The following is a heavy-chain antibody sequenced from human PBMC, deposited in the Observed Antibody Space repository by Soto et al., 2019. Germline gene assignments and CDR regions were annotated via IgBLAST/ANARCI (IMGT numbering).Heavy chain of an antibody. D-gene: IGHD1-7*01. CDR2: ISYDGSNK. CDR1: GFTFSSYG. V-gene: IGHV3-30*18. Sequence: GGSLRLSCAASGFTFSSYGMHWVRQAPGKGLEWVAVISYDGSNKYYADSVKGRFTISRDNSKNTLYLQMNSLRAEDTAVYYCAKSLPFLTGTASEIDYWGQGTLVTVSS. CDR3: AKSLPFLTGTASEIDY. J-gene: IGHJ4*02.